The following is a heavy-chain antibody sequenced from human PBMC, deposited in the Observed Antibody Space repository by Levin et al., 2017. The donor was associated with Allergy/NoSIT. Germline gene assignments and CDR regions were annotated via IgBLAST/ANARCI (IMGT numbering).Heavy chain of an antibody. J-gene: IGHJ4*02. CDR2: IYYSGST. D-gene: IGHD3-16*01. V-gene: IGHV4-39*01. CDR1: GGSISSSSYY. Sequence: SETLSLTCTVSGGSISSSSYYWGWIRQPPGKGLEWIGSIYYSGSTYYNPSLKSRVTISVDTSKNQFSLKLSSVTAADTAVYYCARRPNRYYDYIWGETPYDYWGQGTLVTVSS. CDR3: ARRPNRYYDYIWGETPYDY.